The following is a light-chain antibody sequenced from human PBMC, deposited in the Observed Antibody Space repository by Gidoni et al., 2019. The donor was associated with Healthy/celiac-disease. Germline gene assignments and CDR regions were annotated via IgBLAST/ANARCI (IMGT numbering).Light chain of an antibody. CDR1: QSISSY. CDR3: QQSYITPLT. V-gene: IGKV1-39*01. Sequence: DTQMTQSPSSLSASVGDRVTITCRASQSISSYLNWYQQKPGKAPKLLIYAASRLQSRVPSRFSGSRSGTDFTLTISSLQPEDFATYYCQQSYITPLTFGGXTKVEIK. J-gene: IGKJ4*01. CDR2: AAS.